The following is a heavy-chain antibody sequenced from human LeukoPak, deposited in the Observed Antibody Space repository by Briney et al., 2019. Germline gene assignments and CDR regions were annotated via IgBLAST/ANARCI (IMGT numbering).Heavy chain of an antibody. CDR3: VMNYDILTGYRRGYYYGIAV. J-gene: IGHJ6*01. Sequence: GGSLLQTCSASGFTFSSYARHWVRQAPGQGLEYVSAISSNGGSTYYADSVKGRFTISRDNSKTTLYLQMRSLRAEDTAVYYCVMNYDILTGYRRGYYYGIAVARQASTVTVSS. V-gene: IGHV3-64D*09. D-gene: IGHD3-9*01. CDR1: GFTFSSYA. CDR2: ISSNGGST.